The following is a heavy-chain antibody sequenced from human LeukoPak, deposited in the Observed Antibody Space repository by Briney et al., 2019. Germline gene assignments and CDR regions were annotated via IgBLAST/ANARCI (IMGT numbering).Heavy chain of an antibody. Sequence: GGSLRLSCAASGFTFSSYEMNWVRQAPGKGLEWVSYISSSGSTIYYADSVKGRFTISRDNFKNTLYLQMNSLRAEDTAVYYCARALWVGGINCGPDYWGQGTLVTVSS. V-gene: IGHV3-48*03. D-gene: IGHD2-15*01. J-gene: IGHJ4*02. CDR3: ARALWVGGINCGPDY. CDR2: ISSSGSTI. CDR1: GFTFSSYE.